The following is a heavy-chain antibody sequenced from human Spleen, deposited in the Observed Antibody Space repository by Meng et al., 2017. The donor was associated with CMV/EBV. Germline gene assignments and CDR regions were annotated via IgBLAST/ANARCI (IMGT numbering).Heavy chain of an antibody. CDR1: GDFIGSSSYY. V-gene: IGHV4-39*07. J-gene: IGHJ4*02. Sequence: GSLRLSCTVSGDFIGSSSYYWGWIRQPPGKGLEWIATIFYSGSTYYNPSLKSRVTLSVDTLKNHFSLKVSSVTAADTAFYYCARLSGPKGWAFDFWGQGRLVTVSS. CDR2: IFYSGST. D-gene: IGHD3-3*01. CDR3: ARLSGPKGWAFDF.